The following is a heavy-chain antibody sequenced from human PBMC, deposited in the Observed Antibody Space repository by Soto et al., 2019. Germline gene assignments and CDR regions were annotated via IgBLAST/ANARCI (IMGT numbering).Heavy chain of an antibody. V-gene: IGHV3-23*01. Sequence: GGSLRLSCAASGFTFSSYAMSWVRQAPGKGLEWVSTISGSGGSSYSSYADSVKGRFTISRDNSKNTLYLQMNSLRAEDTAVYYCAKLPYSSSSDWFDPWGQGTLVTVSS. CDR3: AKLPYSSSSDWFDP. CDR2: ISGSGGSSYS. J-gene: IGHJ5*02. CDR1: GFTFSSYA. D-gene: IGHD6-6*01.